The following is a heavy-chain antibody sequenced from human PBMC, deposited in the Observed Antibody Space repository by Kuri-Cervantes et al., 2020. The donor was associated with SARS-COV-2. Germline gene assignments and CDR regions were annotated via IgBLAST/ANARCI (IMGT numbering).Heavy chain of an antibody. CDR3: ARASGGSYYYYGMDV. J-gene: IGHJ6*02. CDR1: GFTFSSYA. CDR2: ISSSSYI. D-gene: IGHD1-26*01. V-gene: IGHV3-21*01. Sequence: GESLKISCAASGFTFSSYAMHWVRQAPGKGLEWVSSISSSSYIYYADSVKGRFTISRDNAKNSLYLQMNSLRAEDTAVYYCARASGGSYYYYGMDVWGQGTTVTVSS.